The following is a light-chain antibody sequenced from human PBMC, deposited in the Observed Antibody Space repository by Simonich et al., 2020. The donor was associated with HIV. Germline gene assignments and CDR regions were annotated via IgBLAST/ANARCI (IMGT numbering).Light chain of an antibody. CDR1: QSVLYSSNNKNY. Sequence: DIVMTQSPDSLAVSLGERATINCKSSQSVLYSSNNKNYLAWYQQKPGQPLKLLIYWASTRESGVPDRFSGSGSGTDFTLTISRLEPEDFAVYYCQQYGSSPGFTFGPGTKVDIK. CDR3: QQYGSSPGFT. J-gene: IGKJ3*01. CDR2: WAS. V-gene: IGKV4-1*01.